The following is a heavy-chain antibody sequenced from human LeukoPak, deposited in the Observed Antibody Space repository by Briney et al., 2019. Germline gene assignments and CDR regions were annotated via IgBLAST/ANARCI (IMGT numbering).Heavy chain of an antibody. CDR1: GFSFSMYS. V-gene: IGHV3-23*01. CDR3: ARRSGIAVAGAFDY. CDR2: ISDNGAVT. D-gene: IGHD6-19*01. Sequence: PGGSLRLSCAASGFSFSMYSMSWIRQAPGKGLEWVSVISDNGAVTFYGDSVKGRFTISRDNSKNTLYLQMSSLRVEDTAVYYCARRSGIAVAGAFDYWGQGTLVTVSS. J-gene: IGHJ4*02.